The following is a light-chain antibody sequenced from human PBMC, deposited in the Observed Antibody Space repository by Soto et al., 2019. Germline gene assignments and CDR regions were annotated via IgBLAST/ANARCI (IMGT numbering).Light chain of an antibody. Sequence: LTQPPSASGTPGQRVTISCSGSSSNIGSNYVYWYQQLPGTAPKLLIYRNNQRPSGVPDRFSGSKSGTSASLAISGLRSEDEADYYCAAWDDSLSGYVFGTGTKVTVL. J-gene: IGLJ1*01. V-gene: IGLV1-47*01. CDR3: AAWDDSLSGYV. CDR1: SSNIGSNY. CDR2: RNN.